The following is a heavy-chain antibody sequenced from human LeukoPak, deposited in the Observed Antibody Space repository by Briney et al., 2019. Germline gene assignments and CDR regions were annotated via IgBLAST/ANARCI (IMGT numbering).Heavy chain of an antibody. CDR2: IRSKTYGGTT. CDR1: GFTFGDYA. Sequence: PAGSLRLSCTASGFTFGDYALTWVRQAPGKGLELLGFIRSKTYGGTTELAASVEGRFTISRDDSKSIAYLQMNSLKTEDTAVYYCTRSEYTYYYDGSGYLIDYWGQGTLVTVSS. CDR3: TRSEYTYYYDGSGYLIDY. D-gene: IGHD3-22*01. J-gene: IGHJ4*02. V-gene: IGHV3-49*04.